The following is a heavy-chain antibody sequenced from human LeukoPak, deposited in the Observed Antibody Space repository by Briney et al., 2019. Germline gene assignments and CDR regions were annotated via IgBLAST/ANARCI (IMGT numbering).Heavy chain of an antibody. Sequence: GGSLRLSCAASGFPLSSYAMSWVRQVPGKGLEWVSATSSSDDGTYHADSVRGRFTISRDNSKNTLYLQMNSLRAEDTAVYYCAKDGAYDFWSGYPTYYFDYWGQGTLVTVSS. CDR2: TSSSDDGT. J-gene: IGHJ4*02. CDR1: GFPLSSYA. D-gene: IGHD3-3*01. CDR3: AKDGAYDFWSGYPTYYFDY. V-gene: IGHV3-23*01.